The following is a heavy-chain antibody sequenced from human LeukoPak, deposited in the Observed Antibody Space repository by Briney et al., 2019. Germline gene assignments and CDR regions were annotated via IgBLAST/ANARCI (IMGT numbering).Heavy chain of an antibody. V-gene: IGHV5-51*01. CDR3: ARPGSGYSSGWAFDY. D-gene: IGHD6-19*01. CDR2: IYPGDSDT. J-gene: IGHJ4*02. Sequence: GESLKISCKGSGYSFTSYWIGRVRQMPGKGLEWMGIIYPGDSDTRYSPSFQCQVTISADKSISTAYLQWSSLKASDTAMYYCARPGSGYSSGWAFDYWGQGTLVTVSS. CDR1: GYSFTSYW.